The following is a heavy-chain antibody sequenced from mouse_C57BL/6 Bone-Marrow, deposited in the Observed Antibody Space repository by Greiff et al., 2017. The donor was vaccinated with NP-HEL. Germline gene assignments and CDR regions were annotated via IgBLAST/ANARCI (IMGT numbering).Heavy chain of an antibody. CDR3: AREGTYYYGSPAWFAY. D-gene: IGHD1-1*01. CDR1: GYSITSGYY. V-gene: IGHV3-6*01. Sequence: EVQLQQSGPGLVKPSQSLSLTCSVTGYSITSGYYWNWIRQFPGNKLEWMGYISYDGSNNYNPSLKNRISITRDTSKNQFFLKLNSVTTEDTATYYCAREGTYYYGSPAWFAYWGQGTLVTVSA. J-gene: IGHJ3*01. CDR2: ISYDGSN.